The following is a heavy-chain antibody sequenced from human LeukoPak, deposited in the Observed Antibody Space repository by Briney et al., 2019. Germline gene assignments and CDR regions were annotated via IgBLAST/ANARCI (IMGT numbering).Heavy chain of an antibody. CDR1: GYTFTGYY. V-gene: IGHV1-2*02. D-gene: IGHD3-22*01. Sequence: ASVKVSCKASGYTFTGYYMHCVRQAPGQGLEWMGWINSNSGGTNYAQKFQGRVTMTRDTSISTAYMELSRLRSDDTAVYYCARDLLYYYDSSGYGAPIWDYWGQGTLVTVSS. CDR3: ARDLLYYYDSSGYGAPIWDY. CDR2: INSNSGGT. J-gene: IGHJ4*02.